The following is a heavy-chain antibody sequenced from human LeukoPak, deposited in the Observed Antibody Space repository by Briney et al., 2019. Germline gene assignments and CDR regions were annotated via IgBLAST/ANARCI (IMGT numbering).Heavy chain of an antibody. D-gene: IGHD3-3*01. CDR2: IYHSGST. CDR3: ARVAEWSGYLDWFDP. Sequence: SETLSLTCTVSGYSISSGYYWGWIRQPPGKGLEWIGSIYHSGSTYYNPSLKSRVTISVDTSKNQFSLKLSSVAAADTAVYFWARVAEWSGYLDWFDPWGQGTLVTVSS. J-gene: IGHJ5*02. V-gene: IGHV4-38-2*02. CDR1: GYSISSGYY.